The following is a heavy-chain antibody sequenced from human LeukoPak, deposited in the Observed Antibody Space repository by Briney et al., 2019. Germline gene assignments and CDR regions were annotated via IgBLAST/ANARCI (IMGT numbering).Heavy chain of an antibody. CDR1: GGSISSYY. D-gene: IGHD6-13*01. CDR2: IYYSGST. J-gene: IGHJ5*02. Sequence: SETLSLTCTVSGGSISSYYWSWIRQPPGQGLEWIGYIYYSGSTDYNPSLKSRVTISVDTSKNQFFLKLSPVTAADTAVYYCARLLPPYSSSVVNWFDPWGQGTLVTVSS. CDR3: ARLLPPYSSSVVNWFDP. V-gene: IGHV4-59*01.